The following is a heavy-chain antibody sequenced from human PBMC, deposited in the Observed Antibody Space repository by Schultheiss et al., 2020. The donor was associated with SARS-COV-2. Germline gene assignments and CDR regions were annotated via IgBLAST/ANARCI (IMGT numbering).Heavy chain of an antibody. D-gene: IGHD6-19*01. Sequence: GSLRLSCAASGFTFSSYSMNWVRQAPGKGLEWIGRVCTSGSTNYNPSLRRRVTISVDTSKNQFSLKLSSVTAADTAVYYCARRGQWLVYSDWGQGTLVTVSS. CDR2: VCTSGST. CDR3: ARRGQWLVYSD. V-gene: IGHV4-59*10. J-gene: IGHJ4*02. CDR1: GFTFSSYS.